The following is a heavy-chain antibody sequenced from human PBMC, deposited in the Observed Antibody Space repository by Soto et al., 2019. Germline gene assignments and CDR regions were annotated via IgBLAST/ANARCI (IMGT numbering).Heavy chain of an antibody. Sequence: SHTLSLTCAISGDSVSSNSATWSWIRQSPSRGLEWLGRAYYRSRWSNDYAVSVKSRISINAETSQNHFSLQLNSVTPDDTAVYYWARVEDGRGYFDFWGQGILVTVSS. D-gene: IGHD1-1*01. V-gene: IGHV6-1*01. CDR2: AYYRSRWSN. CDR1: GDSVSSNSAT. J-gene: IGHJ4*02. CDR3: ARVEDGRGYFDF.